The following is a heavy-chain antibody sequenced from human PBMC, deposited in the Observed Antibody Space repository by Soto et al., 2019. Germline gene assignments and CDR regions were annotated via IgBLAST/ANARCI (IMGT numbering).Heavy chain of an antibody. CDR3: TSLNSNYVY. D-gene: IGHD4-4*01. V-gene: IGHV3-73*01. CDR1: GFTFSGSA. CDR2: IRSKANSYAT. Sequence: PGGSLRLSCAASGFTFSGSAMHWVRQASGKGLEWVGRIRSKANSYATAYAASVKGRFTISRDDSKNTAYLQMNSLKTEDTAVYYCTSLNSNYVYWGQGTLVTVSS. J-gene: IGHJ4*02.